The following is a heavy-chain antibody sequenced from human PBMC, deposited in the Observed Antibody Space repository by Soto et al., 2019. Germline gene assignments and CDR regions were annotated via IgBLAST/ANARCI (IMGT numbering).Heavy chain of an antibody. Sequence: SETLSLTCSVSGGSISSHYWNWIRQLPGQGLEWIGYISYSGSTKYNPSLQSRVSVSVDTTKNQISLNLASVTAADTAVYFCAREMSGGLRKFDYWGQGTGVTVSS. D-gene: IGHD6-25*01. CDR3: AREMSGGLRKFDY. J-gene: IGHJ4*02. CDR2: ISYSGST. V-gene: IGHV4-59*11. CDR1: GGSISSHY.